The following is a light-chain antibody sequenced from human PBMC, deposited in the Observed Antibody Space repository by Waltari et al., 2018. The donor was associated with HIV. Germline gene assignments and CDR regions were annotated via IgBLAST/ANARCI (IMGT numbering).Light chain of an antibody. CDR2: ENN. J-gene: IGLJ2*01. Sequence: QSVLTQPPSVSAAPGLKVTISCSGSSSNIGQNYVSWYQQLPGTAPKLLVYENNKRPSGIPDRFSGSKSGTSATLGITGVQTGDEADYYCGTWDSSRGVVVFGGGTKLTVL. CDR1: SSNIGQNY. CDR3: GTWDSSRGVVV. V-gene: IGLV1-51*02.